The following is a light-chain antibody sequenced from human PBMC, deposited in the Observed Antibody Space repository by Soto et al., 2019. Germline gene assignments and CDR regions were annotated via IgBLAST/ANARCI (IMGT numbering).Light chain of an antibody. CDR1: SSDVGSYNL. CDR2: EGS. CDR3: CSYAGSSTPSYV. J-gene: IGLJ1*01. Sequence: QSVLTQPASVSGSPGQSITISCTGTSSDVGSYNLVSWYQQHPGKAPKLMIYEGSTRPSGVSNRFSGSKSGNTASLTISGLQAEDEADYYCCSYAGSSTPSYVFGTGTKLTVL. V-gene: IGLV2-23*01.